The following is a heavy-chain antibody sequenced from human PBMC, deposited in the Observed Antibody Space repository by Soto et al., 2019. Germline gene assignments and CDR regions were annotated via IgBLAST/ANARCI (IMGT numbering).Heavy chain of an antibody. Sequence: QVQLVESGGGVVQPGRSLRLSCAASGFTFSSYGMHWVRQARGKGLEWVAVISYDGSNKYYADSVKGRFTISRDNSKNTLYLQMNSLRAEDTAVYYCAKDGASGVKGMDVWGQGTTVTVSS. D-gene: IGHD1-26*01. CDR1: GFTFSSYG. CDR2: ISYDGSNK. V-gene: IGHV3-30*18. CDR3: AKDGASGVKGMDV. J-gene: IGHJ6*02.